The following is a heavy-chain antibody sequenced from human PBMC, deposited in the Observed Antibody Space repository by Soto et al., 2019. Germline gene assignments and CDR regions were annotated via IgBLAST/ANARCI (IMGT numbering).Heavy chain of an antibody. V-gene: IGHV4-30-4*01. Sequence: QVSLQESGPGLVKPSQTLSLSCTVSGDSITDGDYYWSWIRQPPGKDLEWIAYIYYNGIIHYKPSLKSRVTISLDPSKNQFSLTMTSVTDADTAVYSCARGIQEGFDPWGQGTLVTVSS. CDR3: ARGIQEGFDP. CDR1: GDSITDGDYY. J-gene: IGHJ5*02. CDR2: IYYNGII. D-gene: IGHD5-18*01.